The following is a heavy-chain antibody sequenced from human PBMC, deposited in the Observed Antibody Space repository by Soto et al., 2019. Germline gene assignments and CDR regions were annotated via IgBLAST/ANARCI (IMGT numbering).Heavy chain of an antibody. CDR3: ARIDFWSGMDV. D-gene: IGHD3-3*01. CDR2: INSDGSST. J-gene: IGHJ6*02. CDR1: GFTFKNYW. Sequence: GGPLRLSCAASGFTFKNYWMNWVRQAPGKGLVWVSRINSDGSSTNYADSVRGRFTISRDNARNTLYLQLTSLRTEDTAVYYCARIDFWSGMDVWGRGTTVTVSS. V-gene: IGHV3-74*01.